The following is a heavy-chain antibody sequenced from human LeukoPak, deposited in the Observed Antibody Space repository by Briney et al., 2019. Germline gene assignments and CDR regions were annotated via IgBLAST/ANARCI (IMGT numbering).Heavy chain of an antibody. J-gene: IGHJ6*03. CDR2: ISAYNGNT. Sequence: GASVKVSCKASGYTFTSYGISWVRQAPGQGLEWMGWISAYNGNTNYAQKLQGRVTMTTDTSTSTAYMELRSLRSDDTAVYYCARIRTYYYDSSGYYYYYYMDVWGKGTTVTISS. V-gene: IGHV1-18*01. D-gene: IGHD3-22*01. CDR1: GYTFTSYG. CDR3: ARIRTYYYDSSGYYYYYYMDV.